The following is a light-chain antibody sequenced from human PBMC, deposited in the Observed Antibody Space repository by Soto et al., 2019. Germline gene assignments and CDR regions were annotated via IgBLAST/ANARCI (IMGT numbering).Light chain of an antibody. Sequence: EIVLTQSPGTLSLSPGERATLSCRASQSVSSSYLAWYQQKPGQAPRLLIYGASSRATGIPDRFSGSGSGTDFTLTISRLEPEDFAVYYCQQRSNWQGATFGGGTKVDI. V-gene: IGKV3D-20*02. CDR2: GAS. CDR1: QSVSSSY. J-gene: IGKJ4*01. CDR3: QQRSNWQGAT.